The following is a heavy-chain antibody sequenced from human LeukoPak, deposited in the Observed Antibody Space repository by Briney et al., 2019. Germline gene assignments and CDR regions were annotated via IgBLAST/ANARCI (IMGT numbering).Heavy chain of an antibody. CDR3: ARGLKDDNHLDY. V-gene: IGHV3-66*02. D-gene: IGHD1-14*01. CDR2: IYSVGTT. Sequence: GGSLRLSCAASGFTVSSNYMTWVRQAPGKGLEWVSVIYSVGTTYYADSVEGRFTISRDNTKNTLYLQMNSLRGEDTAVYYCARGLKDDNHLDYWGQGTLVTVSS. CDR1: GFTVSSNY. J-gene: IGHJ4*02.